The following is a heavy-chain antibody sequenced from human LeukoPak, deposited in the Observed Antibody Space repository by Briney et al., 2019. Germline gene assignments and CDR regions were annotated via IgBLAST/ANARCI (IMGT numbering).Heavy chain of an antibody. J-gene: IGHJ5*02. CDR1: GYTFTTYG. Sequence: ASVKVSCKASGYTFTTYGINWARQAPGQGLEWMGWISAYNGNTNYAQKFQDRVTMTTDTSTSTAYMELRSLGSDDTAVYYCARDLIAVRPGWFDPWGQGTLVTVSS. CDR3: ARDLIAVRPGWFDP. CDR2: ISAYNGNT. V-gene: IGHV1-18*01. D-gene: IGHD6-6*01.